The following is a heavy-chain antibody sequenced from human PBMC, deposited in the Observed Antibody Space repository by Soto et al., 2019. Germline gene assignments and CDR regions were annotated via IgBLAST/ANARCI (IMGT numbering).Heavy chain of an antibody. CDR2: IAYDGNDK. CDR3: ARDVGNYVPYYYGMDV. D-gene: IGHD1-7*01. CDR1: EFTFNTYA. V-gene: IGHV3-30*03. Sequence: GGSLRLSCAASEFTFNTYAMHWVRQAPGKGLEWVAVIAYDGNDKYYADSAKGRFTISRDNSKNALYLQMNTLRPEDTAMYYCARDVGNYVPYYYGMDVWGQGTTVTVSS. J-gene: IGHJ6*02.